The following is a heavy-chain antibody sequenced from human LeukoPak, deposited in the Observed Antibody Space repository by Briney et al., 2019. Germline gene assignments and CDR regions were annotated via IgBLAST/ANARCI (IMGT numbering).Heavy chain of an antibody. CDR3: ARENCSGGSCYFDY. Sequence: PSDTLSLTRTVSGGSISSYYLRWLGPPPGRELEWIGYIYYSGSTNYNPSLKSRVTISVDTSKNQFSLKLSSVTAADTAVYYCARENCSGGSCYFDYWGQGTLVTVSS. J-gene: IGHJ4*02. CDR1: GGSISSYY. D-gene: IGHD2-15*01. CDR2: IYYSGST. V-gene: IGHV4-59*01.